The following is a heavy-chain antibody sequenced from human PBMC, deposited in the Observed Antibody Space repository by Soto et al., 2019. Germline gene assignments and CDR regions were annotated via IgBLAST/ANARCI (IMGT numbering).Heavy chain of an antibody. CDR3: ARRYGATLDY. CDR1: GGSFSGYY. V-gene: IGHV4-59*08. J-gene: IGHJ4*02. Sequence: PSETLSLTCAVYGGSFSGYYWSWIRQPPGKGLEWIGYIYYSGSTNYNPSLKSRVTISVDTSKNQFSLKLSSVTAADTAVYYCARRYGATLDYWGQGTLVTVSS. CDR2: IYYSGST. D-gene: IGHD4-17*01.